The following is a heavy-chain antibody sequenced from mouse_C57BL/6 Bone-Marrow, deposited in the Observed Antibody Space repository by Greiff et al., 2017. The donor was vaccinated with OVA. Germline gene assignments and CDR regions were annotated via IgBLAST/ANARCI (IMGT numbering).Heavy chain of an antibody. CDR2: IYPGSGST. Sequence: QVQLQQPGAELVKPGASVKMSCKASGYTFTSYWIPWVKPRPFPCLAWIGDIYPGSGSTNYNEKFKSKATLTVDTSSSTAYMQLSSLTSEDAAVYYCARIDSLFDDWGQGTTLTVSS. D-gene: IGHD3-2*01. CDR1: GYTFTSYW. CDR3: ARIDSLFDD. V-gene: IGHV1-55*01. J-gene: IGHJ2*01.